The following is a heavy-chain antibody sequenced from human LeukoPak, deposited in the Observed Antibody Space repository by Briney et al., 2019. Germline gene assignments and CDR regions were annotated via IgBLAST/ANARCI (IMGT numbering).Heavy chain of an antibody. Sequence: SETLSLTCAVYGGSFSGYYWSWIRQPPGKGLEWIGEINHSGSTNYNPSLKSRVTISVDTYKNQFSLKLSSVAAADTAVYYCERDGDYYDSSGYYYVWGQGTLVTVSS. J-gene: IGHJ1*01. V-gene: IGHV4-34*01. CDR1: GGSFSGYY. CDR3: ERDGDYYDSSGYYYV. CDR2: INHSGST. D-gene: IGHD3-22*01.